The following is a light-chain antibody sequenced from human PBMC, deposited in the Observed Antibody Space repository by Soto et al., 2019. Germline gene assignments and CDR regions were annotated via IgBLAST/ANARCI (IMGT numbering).Light chain of an antibody. CDR2: DVS. Sequence: QSALTQPASVSGSRGQSITISCSGTSSDVGGYNYVSWYQQHPGKAPKLMIYDVSNRPSGVSNRFSGSKSGNTASLTISGLQAEDEADYYCSSYRSSNTVIFGGGTKVTVL. J-gene: IGLJ2*01. CDR3: SSYRSSNTVI. V-gene: IGLV2-14*01. CDR1: SSDVGGYNY.